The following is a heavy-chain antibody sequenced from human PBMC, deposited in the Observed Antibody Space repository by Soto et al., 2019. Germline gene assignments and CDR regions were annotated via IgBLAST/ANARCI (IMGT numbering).Heavy chain of an antibody. V-gene: IGHV1-8*01. CDR1: GYTFTSYD. CDR3: ATTARSSTSCLY. D-gene: IGHD2-2*01. Sequence: GASVKVSCKASGYTFTSYDINWVRQATGQGLEWMGWMNPNSGNTGYAQKFQGRVTMTRNTSISTAYMELSSLRSEDTAVYYCATTARSSTSCLYWGQGTLVTVSS. CDR2: MNPNSGNT. J-gene: IGHJ4*02.